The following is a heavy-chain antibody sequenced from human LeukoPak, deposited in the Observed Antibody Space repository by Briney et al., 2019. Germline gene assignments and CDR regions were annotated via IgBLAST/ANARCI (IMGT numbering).Heavy chain of an antibody. CDR2: IKQAGSEK. Sequence: GGSLRLSCAASGFTFKNYWMTWVRQVPGKGLEWVANIKQAGSEKFYVDSVKGRFTISRDDAKKSLYLQMSSLRADDTAVYYCARVDDFWSGSAPHSYYYYMDLWAKGPRSPSP. V-gene: IGHV3-7*01. CDR3: ARVDDFWSGSAPHSYYYYMDL. CDR1: GFTFKNYW. D-gene: IGHD3-3*01. J-gene: IGHJ6*03.